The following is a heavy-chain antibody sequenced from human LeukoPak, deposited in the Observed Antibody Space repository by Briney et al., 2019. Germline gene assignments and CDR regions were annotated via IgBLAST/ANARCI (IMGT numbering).Heavy chain of an antibody. J-gene: IGHJ5*02. CDR3: ARVATTPLQWLVFGWFDP. CDR1: GYTFTSYG. V-gene: IGHV1-18*01. CDR2: ISAYNGNT. Sequence: PLASVKVSCKASGYTFTSYGISWVRQAPGQGLEWMGWISAYNGNTNYAQKLQGRVTMTTDTSTSTAYMELRSLRSDDTAVYYCARVATTPLQWLVFGWFDPWGQGTLVTVSS. D-gene: IGHD6-19*01.